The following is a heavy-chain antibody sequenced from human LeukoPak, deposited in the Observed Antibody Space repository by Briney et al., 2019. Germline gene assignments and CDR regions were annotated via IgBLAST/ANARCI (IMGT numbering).Heavy chain of an antibody. Sequence: SETLSLTCAVSGYSISSGYYWGWIRQPPGKGLEWIGSIYHSGSTYYNPSLKGRVTISVDTSKNQFPLKLSSVTAADTAVYYCASLYDYVWGSYRYTYRVDYWGQGTLVTVSS. D-gene: IGHD3-16*02. CDR3: ASLYDYVWGSYRYTYRVDY. CDR1: GYSISSGYY. CDR2: IYHSGST. J-gene: IGHJ4*02. V-gene: IGHV4-38-2*01.